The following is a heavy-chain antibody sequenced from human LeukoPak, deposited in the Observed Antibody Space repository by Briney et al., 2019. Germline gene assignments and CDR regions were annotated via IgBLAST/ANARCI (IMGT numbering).Heavy chain of an antibody. D-gene: IGHD3-22*01. Sequence: GGSLRLSCAASGFTFSSYWMSWVRQAPGKGLEWVANIKQDGSEKYYVDSVKGRFTISRDNAKNSLYLQMNSLRAEDTAVYYCARGAKFFYYYDSSGYWRGYYFDYWGQGTLVTVSS. CDR2: IKQDGSEK. V-gene: IGHV3-7*01. J-gene: IGHJ4*02. CDR1: GFTFSSYW. CDR3: ARGAKFFYYYDSSGYWRGYYFDY.